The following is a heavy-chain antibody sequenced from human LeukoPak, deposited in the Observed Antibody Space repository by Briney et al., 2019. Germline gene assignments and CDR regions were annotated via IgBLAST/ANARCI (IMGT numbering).Heavy chain of an antibody. V-gene: IGHV3-48*03. D-gene: IGHD3-22*01. J-gene: IGHJ4*02. CDR3: TTLGYHLDS. Sequence: PGGSLRLSCAASGFDFGAYEMNWVRQAPGKGLEWVAYFAGSDTTKYYADSVRGRFAISRDNAKNSLYLQMNSLRAEDTALYYCTTLGYHLDSWGQGTLVTVSS. CDR2: FAGSDTTK. CDR1: GFDFGAYE.